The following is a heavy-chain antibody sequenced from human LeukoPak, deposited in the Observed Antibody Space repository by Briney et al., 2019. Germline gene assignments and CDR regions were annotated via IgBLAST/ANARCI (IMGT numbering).Heavy chain of an antibody. CDR1: GGSISSSSYY. D-gene: IGHD3-10*01. V-gene: IGHV4-39*01. J-gene: IGHJ3*02. CDR3: ARSELTITMVRGVTLNAFDI. CDR2: IYYSGST. Sequence: SETLSLTCTVSGGSISSSSYYWGWIRQPPGTGLEWIGSIYYSGSTYYNPSLKSRVTIPVDTSKNQFSLKLSSVTAADTAVYYCARSELTITMVRGVTLNAFDIWGQGTMVTVSS.